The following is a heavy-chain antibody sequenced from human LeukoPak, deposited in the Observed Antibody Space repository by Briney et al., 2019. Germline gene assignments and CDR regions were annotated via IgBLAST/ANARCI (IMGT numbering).Heavy chain of an antibody. CDR3: ARDAYYYDSSGYYYGQ. Sequence: SETLSLTCTVSGGSISTYYWSWIRQPPGKGLEWIGYIYHSGSTNYNPSLKSRVTISVDTSQNQFYLKLSSVTAADTAVYYCARDAYYYDSSGYYYGQWGQGTLVTVSS. D-gene: IGHD3-22*01. V-gene: IGHV4-59*12. CDR1: GGSISTYY. CDR2: IYHSGST. J-gene: IGHJ4*02.